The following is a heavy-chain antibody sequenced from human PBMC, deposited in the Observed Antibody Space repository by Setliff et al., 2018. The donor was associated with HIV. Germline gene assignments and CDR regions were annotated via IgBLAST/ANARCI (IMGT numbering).Heavy chain of an antibody. J-gene: IGHJ3*02. Sequence: ASVKVSCKASGYTFTSYAMHWVRQAPGQRLEWMGWINAGNGNTKYSQKFQGRVTITRDTSASTAYMELSSLRSEDTAVYYCARHSITLVVGVPERDDAFDIWGQGTMVTVSS. V-gene: IGHV1-3*01. CDR1: GYTFTSYA. CDR3: ARHSITLVVGVPERDDAFDI. D-gene: IGHD3-22*01. CDR2: INAGNGNT.